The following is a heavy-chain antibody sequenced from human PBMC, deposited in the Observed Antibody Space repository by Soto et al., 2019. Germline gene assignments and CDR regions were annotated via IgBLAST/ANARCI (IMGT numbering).Heavy chain of an antibody. D-gene: IGHD2-2*01. CDR2: ISVGGSIT. Sequence: PGGSLRLSCAASGVTLGSFWVNWVRQAPGKGLVWVSHISVGGSITDYADSVKGRFTISRDNSKNTVYLQMNSLRAEDTAVYYCARPYCSSASCFSPPDYWGQGTLVTVSS. CDR1: GVTLGSFW. CDR3: ARPYCSSASCFSPPDY. V-gene: IGHV3-74*01. J-gene: IGHJ4*02.